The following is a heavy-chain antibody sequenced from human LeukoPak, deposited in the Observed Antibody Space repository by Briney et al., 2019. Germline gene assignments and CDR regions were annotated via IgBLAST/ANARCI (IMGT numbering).Heavy chain of an antibody. CDR1: GYSISSGYY. V-gene: IGHV4-38-2*01. Sequence: SEALSLTCAVSGYSISSGYYWGWIRQPPGKGLEWLGSISHGGSTYHNPSLKSRVTISVDTSKNQFSLKLSSVTAADTAVYYCARQTRGLRLWFDPWGQGTLVTVSS. CDR2: ISHGGST. CDR3: ARQTRGLRLWFDP. J-gene: IGHJ5*02. D-gene: IGHD3-16*01.